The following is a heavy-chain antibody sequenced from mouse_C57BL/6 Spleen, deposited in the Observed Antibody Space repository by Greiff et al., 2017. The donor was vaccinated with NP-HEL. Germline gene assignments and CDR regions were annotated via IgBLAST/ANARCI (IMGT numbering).Heavy chain of an antibody. Sequence: EVQLVESGPGLVKPSRSLSLTCSVTGYSITSGYYWNWIRQFPGNKLEWMGYISYDGSNNYNPSLKNRISITRDTSKNQFFLKLNSVTTEDTATYYCARDYVDWFAYWGQGTLVTVSA. CDR2: ISYDGSN. D-gene: IGHD1-1*01. CDR1: GYSITSGYY. CDR3: ARDYVDWFAY. V-gene: IGHV3-6*01. J-gene: IGHJ3*01.